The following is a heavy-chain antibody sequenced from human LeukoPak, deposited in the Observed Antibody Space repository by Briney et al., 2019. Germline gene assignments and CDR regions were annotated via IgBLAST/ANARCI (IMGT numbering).Heavy chain of an antibody. CDR2: ISSSGSTI. D-gene: IGHD3-16*02. Sequence: GGSLRLSCAASGFTFSSYEMNWVRQAPGKGLEWVSYISSSGSTIYYADSVKGRFTISRDNSKNTLYLQMNSLRAEDTAVYYCATGELSLYSDYWGQGTLVTVSS. J-gene: IGHJ4*02. CDR3: ATGELSLYSDY. CDR1: GFTFSSYE. V-gene: IGHV3-48*03.